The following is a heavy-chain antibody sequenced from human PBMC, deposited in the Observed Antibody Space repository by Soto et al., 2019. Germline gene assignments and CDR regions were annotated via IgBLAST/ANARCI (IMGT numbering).Heavy chain of an antibody. V-gene: IGHV3-74*01. CDR1: GFTFSSYW. D-gene: IGHD2-15*01. Sequence: PGGSLRLSCAASGFTFSSYWMHWVRQAPGKGLVWVSRINSDGSSTSYADSVKGRFTISRDNAKNTLYLQMNSLRAEDTAVYYCARVYCSGGSCYPLDQWGQGTPVTVSS. J-gene: IGHJ4*02. CDR2: INSDGSST. CDR3: ARVYCSGGSCYPLDQ.